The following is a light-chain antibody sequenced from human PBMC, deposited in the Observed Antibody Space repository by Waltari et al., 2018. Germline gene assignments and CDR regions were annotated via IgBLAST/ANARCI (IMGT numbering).Light chain of an antibody. Sequence: QSVLTQPPSASGTPGQTVTISCSGSTSNVESNYVHWYQTLPGTAPKLVMSRNNKRPQGVPDRFAASKSGPSASLAISGLRSEDEATYYCAAWDDTLSALLFGGGTKLTVL. CDR3: AAWDDTLSALL. V-gene: IGLV1-47*01. J-gene: IGLJ3*02. CDR2: RNN. CDR1: TSNVESNY.